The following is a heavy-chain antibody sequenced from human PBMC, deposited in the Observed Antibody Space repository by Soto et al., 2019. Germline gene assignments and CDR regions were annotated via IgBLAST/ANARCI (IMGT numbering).Heavy chain of an antibody. V-gene: IGHV3-30-3*01. CDR1: GFTFSSYA. Sequence: QVQLVESGGGVVQPGRSLRLSCAASGFTFSSYAMHWVRQAPGKGLEWVAVISYDGSNKYYADSVKGRFTISRDNSKNTLYLQMNSLIAEDTAVYYCAREPAYYYGSGSSRYGMDVWGQGTTVTVSS. D-gene: IGHD3-10*01. CDR2: ISYDGSNK. J-gene: IGHJ6*02. CDR3: AREPAYYYGSGSSRYGMDV.